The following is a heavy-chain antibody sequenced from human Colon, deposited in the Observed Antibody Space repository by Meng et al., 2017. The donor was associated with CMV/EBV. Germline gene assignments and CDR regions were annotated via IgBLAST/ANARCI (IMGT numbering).Heavy chain of an antibody. V-gene: IGHV3-30*14. CDR1: GFTFSAYP. CDR3: GRDPGLPNGIHV. J-gene: IGHJ6*02. D-gene: IGHD1-1*01. Sequence: GGSLRLSCAASGFTFSAYPIHWVRQAPGKGLEWVAIISHDGTKKNYAESVKGRFTISRDSSQNTVYLQMNGLRAEDTAVYYCGRDPGLPNGIHVWGQGTTVTVSS. CDR2: ISHDGTKK.